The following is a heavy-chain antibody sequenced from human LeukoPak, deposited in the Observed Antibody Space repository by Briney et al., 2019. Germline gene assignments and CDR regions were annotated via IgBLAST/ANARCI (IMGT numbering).Heavy chain of an antibody. CDR2: ISDSGNT. Sequence: GGSLRLSCAASGFTLSSYAMSWVRQAPGKGLEWVSAISDSGNTYHADSVKGRFTISRDSSKNTLFLQMNRLRAEDTAVYYCAKVGPGHYYDSSSYYFDYWGQGTLVTVSS. CDR3: AKVGPGHYYDSSSYYFDY. D-gene: IGHD3-22*01. CDR1: GFTLSSYA. V-gene: IGHV3-23*01. J-gene: IGHJ4*02.